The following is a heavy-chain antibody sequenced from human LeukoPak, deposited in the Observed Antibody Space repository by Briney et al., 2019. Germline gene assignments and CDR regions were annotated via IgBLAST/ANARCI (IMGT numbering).Heavy chain of an antibody. V-gene: IGHV3-53*01. CDR2: IYSGGST. Sequence: SGGSLRLSXAASGFTVSSNYMSWVRQAPGKGLEWVSVIYSGGSTYYADSVKGRFTISRDNSKNTLYLQMNSLRAEDTAVYYCAGGGAKTPFDYWGQGTLVTVSS. D-gene: IGHD3-16*01. J-gene: IGHJ4*02. CDR1: GFTVSSNY. CDR3: AGGGAKTPFDY.